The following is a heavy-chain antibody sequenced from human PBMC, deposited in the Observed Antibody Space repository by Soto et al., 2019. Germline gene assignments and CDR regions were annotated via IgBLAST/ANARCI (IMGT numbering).Heavy chain of an antibody. D-gene: IGHD1-26*01. CDR3: ARVVVGAKLGWWFDP. Sequence: QVQLVQSGAEVKKPGSSVKVSCKASGGTFSSYAISWVRQAPGQGLECMGGIIPIFGTANYAQEFQGRVTNTADESTSTAYMELSSLRSEDTAVYYCARVVVGAKLGWWFDPWGQGTLVTVSS. J-gene: IGHJ5*02. V-gene: IGHV1-69*01. CDR1: GGTFSSYA. CDR2: IIPIFGTA.